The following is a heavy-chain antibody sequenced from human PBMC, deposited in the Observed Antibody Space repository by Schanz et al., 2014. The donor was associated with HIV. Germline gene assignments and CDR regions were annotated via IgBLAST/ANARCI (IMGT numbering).Heavy chain of an antibody. V-gene: IGHV3-30-3*01. CDR1: EFIFSSYA. D-gene: IGHD3-3*01. CDR2: ISYDGSNK. Sequence: VQLVESGGGLVQPGGSLRLSCAASEFIFSSYAMHWVRQAPGKGLEWVAAISYDGSNKYYAESVKGRFTISRDNAKKSLYLQMNSLRAEDTAVYYCAREANLEWLFVVDVWGRGTTVTVSS. CDR3: AREANLEWLFVVDV. J-gene: IGHJ6*02.